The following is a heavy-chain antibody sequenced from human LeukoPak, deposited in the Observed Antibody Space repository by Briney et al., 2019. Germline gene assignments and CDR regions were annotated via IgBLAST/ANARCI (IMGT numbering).Heavy chain of an antibody. Sequence: PGGSLRLSCAASGFTFSSYAMSWVRQAPGKGLEWVSAISGSGGSTYYADSVKGRFTISRDNSKNTLYLQMNSLRAEDTAVYYCAKDGINSGWYPNWFDPWGQGTLVTVSS. D-gene: IGHD6-19*01. V-gene: IGHV3-23*01. J-gene: IGHJ5*02. CDR1: GFTFSSYA. CDR3: AKDGINSGWYPNWFDP. CDR2: ISGSGGST.